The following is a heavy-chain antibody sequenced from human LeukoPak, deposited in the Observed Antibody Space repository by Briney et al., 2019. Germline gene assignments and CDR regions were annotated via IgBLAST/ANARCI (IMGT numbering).Heavy chain of an antibody. CDR2: INHSGST. CDR1: GGSFSGYY. V-gene: IGHV4-34*01. Sequence: SETLSLTCAVYGGSFSGYYWSWIRQPPGKGLEWIGEINHSGSTNYNPPLKSRVTISVDTSKNQFSLKLSSVTAADTAVYYCARGRVTYYYGSGSRPGYYFDYWGQGTLVTVSS. D-gene: IGHD3-10*01. J-gene: IGHJ4*02. CDR3: ARGRVTYYYGSGSRPGYYFDY.